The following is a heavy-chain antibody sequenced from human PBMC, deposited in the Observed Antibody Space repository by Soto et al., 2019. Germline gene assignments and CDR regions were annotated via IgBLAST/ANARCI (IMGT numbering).Heavy chain of an antibody. CDR3: AATLDSGSYDFAGHPW. D-gene: IGHD3-16*01. CDR2: IVVANGKR. J-gene: IGHJ4*02. CDR1: GFTFSSSS. V-gene: IGHV1-58*02. Sequence: SVKVSCKASGFTFSSSSIQWVRQARGKNLEGIGWIVVANGKRHYQCTIEGRLTMTRDMSLGPADMALSGLNSDDTAMDYCAATLDSGSYDFAGHPWWGQGALVTVSS.